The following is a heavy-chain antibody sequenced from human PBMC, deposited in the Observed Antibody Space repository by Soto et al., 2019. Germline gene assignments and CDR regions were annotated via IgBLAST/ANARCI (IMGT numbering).Heavy chain of an antibody. CDR1: GVSFNNNG. V-gene: IGHV1-69*01. CDR3: ARVLYYGSGSYSPYGMDV. Sequence: QVQLVQSGAEVKKPGSSVKVSCKTSGVSFNNNGTGWVRQAPGHGLEWMGGVSPPFRTSNYARKFQGRISITADASTGTVNMELSSLTSEDTAQYYCARVLYYGSGSYSPYGMDVWGQGTRVTVSS. J-gene: IGHJ6*02. CDR2: VSPPFRTS. D-gene: IGHD3-10*01.